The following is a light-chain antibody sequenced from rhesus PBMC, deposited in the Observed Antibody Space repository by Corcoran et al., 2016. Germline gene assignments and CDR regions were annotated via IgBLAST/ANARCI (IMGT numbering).Light chain of an antibody. CDR3: YQHSSGYS. J-gene: IGKJ2*01. CDR1: QSVSSY. V-gene: IGKV3-10*01. CDR2: GAS. Sequence: PATLSLSPGERATLSCRASQSVSSYLAWYQQKPRQTPRLLIYGASSRATGIPDRVSGSGSGTDFTRTISILEPEDVGVYHCYQHSSGYSFGQGTKVEIK.